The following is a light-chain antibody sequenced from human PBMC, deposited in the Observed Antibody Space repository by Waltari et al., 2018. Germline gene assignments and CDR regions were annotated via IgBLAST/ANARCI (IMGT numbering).Light chain of an antibody. J-gene: IGKJ3*01. V-gene: IGKV1-5*01. CDR3: QQYNNFPFT. CDR1: QSFGGS. Sequence: DIQMTQSPSTLSASVGDRVTITCRPSQSFGGSLAWFQQKPGKAPKLLIYDASTVEPGVPSRFSGSGSGTEFTLTVSSLQPDDFATYYCQQYNNFPFTFGPGTTV. CDR2: DAS.